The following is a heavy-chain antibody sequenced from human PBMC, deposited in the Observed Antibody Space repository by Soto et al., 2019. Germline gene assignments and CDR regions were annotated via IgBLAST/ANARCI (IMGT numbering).Heavy chain of an antibody. CDR2: FYYTGSI. CDR1: DGSVSSGNYY. J-gene: IGHJ4*02. V-gene: IGHV4-61*01. CDR3: ARSMFYSDGSNYSPFDY. Sequence: SETLSLTCTVSDGSVSSGNYYWSWIRQPPGKGLEWIGYFYYTGSINYNPSLKSRVTISIDASKNQFSLRLSSVTAADTAVYYCARSMFYSDGSNYSPFDYWGQGTLVTVSS. D-gene: IGHD3-22*01.